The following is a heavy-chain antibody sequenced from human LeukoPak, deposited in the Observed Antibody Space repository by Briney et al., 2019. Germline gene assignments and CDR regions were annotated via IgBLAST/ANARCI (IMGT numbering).Heavy chain of an antibody. V-gene: IGHV1-2*02. J-gene: IGHJ4*02. D-gene: IGHD2-2*01. CDR3: ARDFVVVPAAGAY. CDR2: INPNSGGT. Sequence: ASVKVSCKASGYTFTGYYMHWVRQAPGQGLEWMGWINPNSGGTNYAQKFQGRVTMTRDTSISTAYMELSRLRSDDTAVYYCARDFVVVPAAGAYWGQGTLVTVSS. CDR1: GYTFTGYY.